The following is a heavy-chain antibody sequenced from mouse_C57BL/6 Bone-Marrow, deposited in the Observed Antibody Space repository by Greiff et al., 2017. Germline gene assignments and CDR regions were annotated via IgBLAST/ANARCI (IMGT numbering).Heavy chain of an antibody. V-gene: IGHV1-59*01. D-gene: IGHD3-3*01. CDR2: IDPSDSYT. CDR1: GYTFTSYW. CDR3: ARRGGLVYFDV. J-gene: IGHJ1*03. Sequence: VQLQQSGAELVRPGTSVTLSCKASGYTFTSYWMHWVKQRPGQGLEWIGVIDPSDSYTNYNQKFKGKATLTVDTSSSTAYMQLSSLTSEDSAVYYCARRGGLVYFDVWGTGTTVTVSS.